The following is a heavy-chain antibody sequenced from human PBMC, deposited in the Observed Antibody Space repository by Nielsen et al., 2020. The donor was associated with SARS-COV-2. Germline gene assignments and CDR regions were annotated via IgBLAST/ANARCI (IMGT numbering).Heavy chain of an antibody. CDR1: GYSFTSYW. Sequence: GESLKIPCKGSGYSFTSYWIGWVRQMPGKGLEWMGIIYPGDSDTRYSPSFQGQVTISADKSISTAYLQWSSLKASDTAMYYCARQFVAYCGGDCYPNWFDPWGQGTLVTVSS. CDR2: IYPGDSDT. CDR3: ARQFVAYCGGDCYPNWFDP. J-gene: IGHJ5*02. V-gene: IGHV5-51*01. D-gene: IGHD2-21*02.